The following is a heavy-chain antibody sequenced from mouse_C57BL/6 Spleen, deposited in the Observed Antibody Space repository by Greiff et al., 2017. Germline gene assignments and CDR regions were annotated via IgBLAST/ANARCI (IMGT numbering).Heavy chain of an antibody. V-gene: IGHV1-64*01. Sequence: VQLQQPGAELVKPGASVKLSCKASGYTFTSYWMHWVKQRPGQGLEWIGMIHPNSGSTNYNEKFKSKATLTVDKSSSTAYMQLSSQTSEVYAVYYCARDRDGNDWGYYLDYWGQGTTLTVSS. CDR1: GYTFTSYW. CDR3: ARDRDGNDWGYYLDY. J-gene: IGHJ2*01. D-gene: IGHD4-1*01. CDR2: IHPNSGST.